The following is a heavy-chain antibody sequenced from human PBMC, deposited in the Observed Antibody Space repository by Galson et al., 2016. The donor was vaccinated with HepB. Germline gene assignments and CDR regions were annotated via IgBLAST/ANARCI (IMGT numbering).Heavy chain of an antibody. CDR3: ARDYSGNYYTSFDI. J-gene: IGHJ3*02. CDR2: ISYDGTKK. V-gene: IGHV3-30-3*01. Sequence: QAPGKGLEWVAVISYDGTKKYYADSVKGRFTLSRDNSKNTLYVQMDSLRTEDTAVYYCARDYSGNYYTSFDIWGQGTMVTVSS. D-gene: IGHD1-26*01.